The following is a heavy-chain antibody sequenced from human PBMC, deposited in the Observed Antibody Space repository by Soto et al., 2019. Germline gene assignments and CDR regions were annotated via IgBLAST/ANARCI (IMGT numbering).Heavy chain of an antibody. CDR1: GYTFTSYC. CDR2: ISAYNGNT. Sequence: AVKVSCKASGYTFTSYCIGWVRQPPGQGLEWMGWISAYNGNTNYAQKLQGRVTMTTDTSTSTAYMELRSLRSDDTAVYYCARYGALGENYHYDLMDVSGQGTTVTVSS. CDR3: ARYGALGENYHYDLMDV. D-gene: IGHD5-18*01. V-gene: IGHV1-18*01. J-gene: IGHJ6*02.